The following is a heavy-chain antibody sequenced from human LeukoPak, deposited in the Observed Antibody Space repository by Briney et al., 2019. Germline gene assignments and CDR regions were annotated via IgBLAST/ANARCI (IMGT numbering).Heavy chain of an antibody. CDR1: GFTFSSYS. J-gene: IGHJ4*02. V-gene: IGHV3-21*01. D-gene: IGHD3-22*01. CDR3: ARGSGYYDSSGEFDY. Sequence: PGGSLRLSCAASGFTFSSYSMNWVRQAPGKGVEWVSSISSSSSYIYYADSVKGRFTISRDNAKNSLYLQMNSLRAEDTAVYYCARGSGYYDSSGEFDYWGQGTLVTVSS. CDR2: ISSSSSYI.